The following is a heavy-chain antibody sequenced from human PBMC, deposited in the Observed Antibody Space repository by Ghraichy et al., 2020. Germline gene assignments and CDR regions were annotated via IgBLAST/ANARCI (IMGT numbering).Heavy chain of an antibody. CDR1: GYTFTNYG. D-gene: IGHD2-2*01. J-gene: IGHJ4*02. V-gene: IGHV1-18*04. CDR2: ISAYNGDT. Sequence: ASVKVSCKASGYTFTNYGIYWVRQAPGQGLEWMAWISAYNGDTKDAQKFQGRFTVTTDTSTSTAYMELRTLTSDDTAVYYCARAPVVPAAKSDFWGQGTLVTVSS. CDR3: ARAPVVPAAKSDF.